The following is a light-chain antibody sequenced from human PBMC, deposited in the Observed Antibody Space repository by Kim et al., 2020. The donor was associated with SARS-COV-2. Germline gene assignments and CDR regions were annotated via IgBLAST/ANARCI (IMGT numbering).Light chain of an antibody. Sequence: DIQMTQSPSSLAASVGDRVTIACRASQSINTYLNWYQQKPGKAPNLLIYAASTLQSGVPSRFSGSGSGTDFTLTISSLQPEYFATYYCQQSHTAPLLTFGGGTKLEI. V-gene: IGKV1-39*01. CDR1: QSINTY. CDR3: QQSHTAPLLT. J-gene: IGKJ4*01. CDR2: AAS.